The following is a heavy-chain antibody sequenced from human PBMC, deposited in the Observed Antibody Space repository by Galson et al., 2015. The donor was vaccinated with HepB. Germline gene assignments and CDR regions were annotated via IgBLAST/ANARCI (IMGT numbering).Heavy chain of an antibody. Sequence: QSGAEVKKPGESLRISCKGSGYSFTSYWISWVRQMPGKGLEWMGIIYPGDSDTRYSPSFQGQVTFSADKSISTAYLQWSSLKASDTAMYHCASHKTSYDSSCYYYDDAFDIWGQGTIVTVSS. CDR2: IYPGDSDT. D-gene: IGHD3-22*01. J-gene: IGHJ3*02. V-gene: IGHV5-51*01. CDR3: ASHKTSYDSSCYYYDDAFDI. CDR1: GYSFTSYW.